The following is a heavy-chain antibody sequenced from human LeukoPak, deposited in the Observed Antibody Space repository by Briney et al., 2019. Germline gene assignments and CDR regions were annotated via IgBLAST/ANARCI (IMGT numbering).Heavy chain of an antibody. J-gene: IGHJ4*02. CDR2: ISWDGGIT. V-gene: IGHV3-43*02. D-gene: IGHD5-12*01. CDR3: AKDSNTGGYSFDS. CDR1: GFRFSSYA. Sequence: GGSLRLSCAASGFRFSSYAMSWVRQAPGKGLEWVSLISWDGGITYYADSVRGRFTISRDNSKHSLSLEMNSLRTEDTALYYCAKDSNTGGYSFDSWGQGTLVTVSS.